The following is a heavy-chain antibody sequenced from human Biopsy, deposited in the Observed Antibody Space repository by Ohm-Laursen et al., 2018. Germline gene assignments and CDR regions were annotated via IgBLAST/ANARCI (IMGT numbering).Heavy chain of an antibody. Sequence: SETLSLTCSVSGGSIISYYWTWIRQPPGKGLEWIGHVYNGGITNYNPSLKSRVTISKDTSKNQFSLQVNSATAADTAVYYCARTPRDSFWSGSYKRGLWFDPWGQGTLVIVSS. CDR2: VYNGGIT. J-gene: IGHJ5*02. D-gene: IGHD3-3*01. CDR1: GGSIISYY. V-gene: IGHV4-59*01. CDR3: ARTPRDSFWSGSYKRGLWFDP.